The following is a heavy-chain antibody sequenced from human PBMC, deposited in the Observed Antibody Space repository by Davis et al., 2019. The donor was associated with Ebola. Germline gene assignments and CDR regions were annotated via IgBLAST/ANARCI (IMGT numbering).Heavy chain of an antibody. CDR3: ARVNAVTGYSRFDS. CDR1: GFTLSSYA. V-gene: IGHV3-20*01. J-gene: IGHJ5*01. CDR2: INWNGGST. D-gene: IGHD3-9*01. Sequence: GGSLRLSCATSGFTLSSYAMNWVRQAPGKGLEWVSGINWNGGSTGYADSVKGRFTISRDNAKNSPYLRLNSLRAEDTALYHCARVNAVTGYSRFDSWGQGTLVTVSS.